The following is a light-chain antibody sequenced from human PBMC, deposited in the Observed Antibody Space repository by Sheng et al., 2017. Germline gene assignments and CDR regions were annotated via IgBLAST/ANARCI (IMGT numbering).Light chain of an antibody. V-gene: IGKV4-1*01. CDR3: QQYSTARQT. CDR2: WAS. J-gene: IGKJ1*01. Sequence: DIVMTQSPDSLAVSLGERATITCESSQSLLDSTTKRDYLAWYQQKSGQPPKLLISWASTRDFGVADRFSGSGSGTHFTLTITSLQAEDVAVYYCQQYSTARQTFGQGTRVEIK. CDR1: QSLLDSTTKRDY.